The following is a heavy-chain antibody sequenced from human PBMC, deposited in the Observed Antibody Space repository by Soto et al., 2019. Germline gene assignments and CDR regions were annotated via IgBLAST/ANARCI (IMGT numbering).Heavy chain of an antibody. CDR1: GFTFSNYG. D-gene: IGHD6-13*01. J-gene: IGHJ3*02. Sequence: QVQLVESGGGVVQPGRSLRLSCAASGFTFSNYGMHWVRQAPGKGVEWVAVIWNDGTNKYYVDSVRGRFTISRDDSKKTRYLEMNSLRAEDTGVYYCAKDMAAAAHQGDAFDIWGLGTMVSVSA. CDR3: AKDMAAAAHQGDAFDI. CDR2: IWNDGTNK. V-gene: IGHV3-33*03.